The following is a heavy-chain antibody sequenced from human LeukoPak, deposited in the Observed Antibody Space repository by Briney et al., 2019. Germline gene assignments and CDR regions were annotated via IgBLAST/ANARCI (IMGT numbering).Heavy chain of an antibody. J-gene: IGHJ5*01. CDR3: ARRIAIFGDGNWFDF. V-gene: IGHV5-51*01. D-gene: IGHD3-3*01. Sequence: GESLKISCKGSGYSFTHYWIAWVRQMPGKGLEWMGVIYPGDSDTRYSPSFQGRVTISTDESIGTAYLQWSSLKPSDTAMYYCARRIAIFGDGNWFDFWGQGTLVTVSS. CDR1: GYSFTHYW. CDR2: IYPGDSDT.